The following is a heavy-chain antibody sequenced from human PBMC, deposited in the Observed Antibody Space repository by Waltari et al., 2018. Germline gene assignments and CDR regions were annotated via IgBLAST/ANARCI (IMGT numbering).Heavy chain of an antibody. Sequence: QVQLQEWGAGLLKPSETLSLTCAVYGGSFSGSYWTWFRQPPGKGLELIGEITHRGSTNYNPSLKSRVTISVDTSKNQFSLKLTSVTAADTAVYYCARGRRLLHAFDYWGQGTLVTVSS. CDR1: GGSFSGSY. J-gene: IGHJ4*02. D-gene: IGHD2-15*01. V-gene: IGHV4-34*01. CDR3: ARGRRLLHAFDY. CDR2: ITHRGST.